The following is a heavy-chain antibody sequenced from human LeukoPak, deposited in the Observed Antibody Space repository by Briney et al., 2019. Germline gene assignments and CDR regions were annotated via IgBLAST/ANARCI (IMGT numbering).Heavy chain of an antibody. J-gene: IGHJ4*02. D-gene: IGHD6-19*01. CDR1: GGTFSSYA. CDR2: IIPILGIA. Sequence: ASVKVSCKASGGTFSSYAISWVRQAPGQGLEWMGRIIPILGIANYAQKFQGRVTITADKSTSTAYMELSSLRSEDTAVYYCARDQAVAGLFDYWGQGTLVTVSS. V-gene: IGHV1-69*04. CDR3: ARDQAVAGLFDY.